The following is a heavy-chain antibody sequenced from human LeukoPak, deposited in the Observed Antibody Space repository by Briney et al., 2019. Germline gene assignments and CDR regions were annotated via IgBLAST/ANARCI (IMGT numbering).Heavy chain of an antibody. D-gene: IGHD6-6*01. J-gene: IGHJ5*02. CDR2: IIPIFGTA. CDR1: GGTFISYA. CDR3: ARDRGIAARPSWFDP. V-gene: IGHV1-69*13. Sequence: GASVKVSCKASGGTFISYAISWVRQAPGQGLEWMGGIIPIFGTANYAQKFQGRVTITADESTSTAYMELRSLRSDDTAVYYCARDRGIAARPSWFDPWGQGTLVTVSS.